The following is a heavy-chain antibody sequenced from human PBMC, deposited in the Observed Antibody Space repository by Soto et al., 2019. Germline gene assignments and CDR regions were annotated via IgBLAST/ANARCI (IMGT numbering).Heavy chain of an antibody. Sequence: QVQLVESGGGVVQPGTSLRLSCAASGFLFSRFGMHWVRQAPGKGLEWVAVIVNHGGRKYYADSVMGRFPISSDNSRNKLFLEMSSLRVEDKALYYCARDDEYADHGLAYWGPGPLVTVSS. V-gene: IGHV3-33*01. CDR2: IVNHGGRK. J-gene: IGHJ4*02. CDR3: ARDDEYADHGLAY. CDR1: GFLFSRFG.